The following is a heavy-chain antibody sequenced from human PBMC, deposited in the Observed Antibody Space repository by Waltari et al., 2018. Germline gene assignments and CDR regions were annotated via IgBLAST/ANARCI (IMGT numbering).Heavy chain of an antibody. D-gene: IGHD2-21*02. J-gene: IGHJ4*02. CDR2: ISWDGGRT. CDR1: GFTFDDYT. V-gene: IGHV3-43*01. Sequence: EVQLVESGGVVVQPGGSLRLSCAASGFTFDDYTMHWVSQAPGKGLEWVSLISWDGGRTYSADPVKGRFTIFRDNSNNSLYLQMTSLRTEDTALYYCATAPLRGDSSFDYWGQGTLVTVSS. CDR3: ATAPLRGDSSFDY.